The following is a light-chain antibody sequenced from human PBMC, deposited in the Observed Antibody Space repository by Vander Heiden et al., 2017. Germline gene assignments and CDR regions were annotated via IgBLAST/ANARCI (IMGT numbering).Light chain of an antibody. V-gene: IGLV6-57*01. CDR3: QSSEGSKRV. CDR1: SGNIASSY. Sequence: FMLTQPHSVSESPGKTVTISCTRSSGNIASSYVQWYQQRPGSSPATVIFEDNQRPSGVPDRFSGSIDSSSKSASLIISGLKTEDEADYYCQSSEGSKRVFGGGTRVTVL. J-gene: IGLJ3*02. CDR2: EDN.